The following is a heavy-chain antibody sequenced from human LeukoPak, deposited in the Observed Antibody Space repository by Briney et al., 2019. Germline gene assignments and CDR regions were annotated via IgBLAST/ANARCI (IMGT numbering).Heavy chain of an antibody. D-gene: IGHD6-19*01. CDR1: GGSISSYY. V-gene: IGHV4-4*07. J-gene: IGHJ5*02. CDR3: ARVGGYSSGWRKYSWFDP. CDR2: IYTSGST. Sequence: SETLSLTCTVSGGSISSYYWSWIRQPAGKGLEWIGRIYTSGSTNYNPSLKSRVTMSVDTSKNQFSLKLSSVTAADTAVYYCARVGGYSSGWRKYSWFDPWGQGTLVTVSS.